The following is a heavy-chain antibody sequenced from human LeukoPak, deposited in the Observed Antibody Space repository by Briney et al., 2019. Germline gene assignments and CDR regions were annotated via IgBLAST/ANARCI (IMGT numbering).Heavy chain of an antibody. D-gene: IGHD3-16*01. CDR2: IYYSGST. CDR1: GGSISSSSYY. Sequence: SETLSLTCTVSGGSISSSSYYWGWIRQPPGKGLEWIGSIYYSGSTYYNPSLKSRVTISVDTSKNQFSLKLSSATAADTAVYYCASLRAGDSYWGQGTLVTVSS. V-gene: IGHV4-39*01. CDR3: ASLRAGDSY. J-gene: IGHJ4*02.